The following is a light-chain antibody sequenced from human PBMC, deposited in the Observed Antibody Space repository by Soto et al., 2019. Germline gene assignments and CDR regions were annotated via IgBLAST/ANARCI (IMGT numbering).Light chain of an antibody. V-gene: IGKV3-20*01. CDR1: QSVSSGF. Sequence: EIVLTQSPGTLSLSPGERATLSCRASQSVSSGFLAWYQQKPGQAPRLLIYGASIRATGIPDRFSGSGSGTDFTLTISRLEPEDFAVYYCQQYDSSPPRTFGQGTKVEIK. J-gene: IGKJ1*01. CDR2: GAS. CDR3: QQYDSSPPRT.